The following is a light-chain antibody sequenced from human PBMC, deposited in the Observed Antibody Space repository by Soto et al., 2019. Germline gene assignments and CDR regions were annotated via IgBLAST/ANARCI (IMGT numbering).Light chain of an antibody. CDR3: QHYNCYSYA. Sequence: DIQMTQSPSTLSGSVGDRVTITCRASQTISSWLAWYQQKPGKAPKLRIYKASTVKSGVPSRCSGSRSGAVFTLTISSPQPDAFATYYGQHYNCYSYAFCKGTKVELK. J-gene: IGKJ1*01. CDR1: QTISSW. CDR2: KAS. V-gene: IGKV1-5*03.